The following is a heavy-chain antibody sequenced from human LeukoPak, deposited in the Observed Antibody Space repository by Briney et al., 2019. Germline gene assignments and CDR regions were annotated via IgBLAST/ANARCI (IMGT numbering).Heavy chain of an antibody. D-gene: IGHD2-2*01. CDR1: GYTFTAYY. J-gene: IGHJ4*02. Sequence: ASVNVSCKASGYTFTAYYVHWVRQAPGQGLEWMGYIKPTSGDSNYPQKFQDRVTMTRDTSISTAYLELSGLTYDDTAVYYCSTEDKYCTTTTCGDYWGQGTLVTVSS. CDR3: STEDKYCTTTTCGDY. CDR2: IKPTSGDS. V-gene: IGHV1-2*02.